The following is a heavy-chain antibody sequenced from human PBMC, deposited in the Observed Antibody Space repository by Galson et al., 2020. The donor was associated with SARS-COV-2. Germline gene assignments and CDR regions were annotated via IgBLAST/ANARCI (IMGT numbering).Heavy chain of an antibody. J-gene: IGHJ2*01. CDR2: ISYDGSDK. D-gene: IGHD3-3*01. CDR3: ARAPSRDFWSSYRWYFDL. V-gene: IGHV3-30*04. CDR1: GFTFNTYP. Sequence: GESLKISCAASGFTFNTYPIHWVCQAPGKGLEWVAVISYDGSDKYYGDSVKGRFTISRDNPKNTLYLQMNSLRVDDMAVYYCARAPSRDFWSSYRWYFDLWGRGTLVTVSS.